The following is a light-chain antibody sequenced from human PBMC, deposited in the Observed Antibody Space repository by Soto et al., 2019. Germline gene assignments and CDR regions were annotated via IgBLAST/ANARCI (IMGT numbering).Light chain of an antibody. CDR1: QSLLHSNGYNY. CDR2: LGS. J-gene: IGKJ4*01. V-gene: IGKV2-28*01. CDR3: MQALQTPFT. Sequence: DIVMTQSPLSQPVTPGEPASISCRSSQSLLHSNGYNYLDWYLQKPGQSPQLLIYLGSNRASGVPDRFSGSGSGTDFTLKISRVEAEDVGVYYCMQALQTPFTFGGGTKVEIK.